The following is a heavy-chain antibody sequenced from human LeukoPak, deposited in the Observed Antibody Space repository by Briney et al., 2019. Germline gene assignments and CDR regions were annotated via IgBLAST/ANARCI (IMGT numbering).Heavy chain of an antibody. CDR1: GGSISSYY. CDR3: ARGGSSSGRIDY. D-gene: IGHD6-6*01. J-gene: IGHJ4*02. Sequence: SETLSLTCTVSGGSISSYYWSWIRQPPGKGLEWIGYIYYSGSTNYNPSLKSRVTISVDTSKNQFSLKLSSVAAADTAVYYCARGGSSSGRIDYWGQGTLVTVSS. CDR2: IYYSGST. V-gene: IGHV4-59*01.